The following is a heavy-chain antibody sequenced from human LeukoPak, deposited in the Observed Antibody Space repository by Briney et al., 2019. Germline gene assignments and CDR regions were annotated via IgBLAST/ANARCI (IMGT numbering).Heavy chain of an antibody. D-gene: IGHD3-3*01. J-gene: IGHJ4*02. V-gene: IGHV1-2*02. CDR3: ARAYYDFWSGYYNDY. Sequence: ASVKVSCKASGYTFTGYYMHWVRQAPGQGLEWMGWINPNSGGTNYAQKCQGRVTMTRDTSISTAYMELSRLRSDDTAVYYCARAYYDFWSGYYNDYWGQGTLVTVSS. CDR1: GYTFTGYY. CDR2: INPNSGGT.